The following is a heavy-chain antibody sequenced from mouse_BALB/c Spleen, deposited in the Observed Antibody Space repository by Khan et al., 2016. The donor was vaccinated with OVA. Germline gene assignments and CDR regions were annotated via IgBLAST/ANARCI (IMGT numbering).Heavy chain of an antibody. J-gene: IGHJ2*01. D-gene: IGHD1-1*01. CDR2: ISGDSDTI. Sequence: EVELVESGGDLVQPGGSRKLSCAASGFTFSSYGMHWVRQAPEKGLEWVAYISGDSDTIYYADTVKGRFTISRDTPRNTLFLQMTSLMSEDTAMYYGATSYFYGYYFEYWGPGTTRTVSS. CDR1: GFTFSSYG. CDR3: ATSYFYGYYFEY. V-gene: IGHV5-17*02.